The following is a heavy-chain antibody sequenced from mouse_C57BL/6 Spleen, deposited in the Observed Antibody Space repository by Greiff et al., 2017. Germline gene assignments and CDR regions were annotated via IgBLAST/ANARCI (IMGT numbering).Heavy chain of an antibody. D-gene: IGHD1-1*01. V-gene: IGHV14-4*01. J-gene: IGHJ1*03. Sequence: EVQLQQSGAELVRPGASVKLSCTASGFNIKDDYMHWVKQRPEQGLEWIGWIDPENGDTEYASKFQGKATITADTSSNTAYLHLSSLTSEDTAVYYCTTFTTVVATNFDVWGTGTTVTVSS. CDR1: GFNIKDDY. CDR3: TTFTTVVATNFDV. CDR2: IDPENGDT.